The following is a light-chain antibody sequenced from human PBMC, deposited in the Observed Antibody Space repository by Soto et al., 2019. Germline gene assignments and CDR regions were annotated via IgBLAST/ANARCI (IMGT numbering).Light chain of an antibody. CDR1: NNDIGIDFNS. V-gene: IGLV2-14*01. CDR3: SSYTVDVAPYV. J-gene: IGLJ1*01. Sequence: QSVLAQPASVSGSPGQSITISSTGTNNDIGIDFNSVSWYQQHPGKAPKLMIYEVTNRPSGVSSRFSGSKSGNTASLTISGLQAEDEADYYCSSYTVDVAPYVFGTGTKVTVL. CDR2: EVT.